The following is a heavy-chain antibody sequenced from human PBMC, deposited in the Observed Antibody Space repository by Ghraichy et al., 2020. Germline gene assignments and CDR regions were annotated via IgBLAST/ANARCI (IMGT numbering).Heavy chain of an antibody. V-gene: IGHV4-34*01. J-gene: IGHJ4*02. CDR3: ARGIRGYSYALGY. Sequence: SETLSLTCAVYGGSFSGYYWSWIRQPPGKGLEWIGEINHSGSTNYNPSLKSRVTISVDTSKNQFSLKLSSVTAADTAVYYCARGIRGYSYALGYWGQGTLVTVSS. CDR2: INHSGST. CDR1: GGSFSGYY. D-gene: IGHD5-18*01.